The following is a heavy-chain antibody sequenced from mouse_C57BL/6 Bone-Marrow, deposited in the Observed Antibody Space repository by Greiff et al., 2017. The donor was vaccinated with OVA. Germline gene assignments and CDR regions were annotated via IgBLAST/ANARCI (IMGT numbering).Heavy chain of an antibody. CDR2: ISYSGST. CDR3: ARSWLLRKWYFDV. J-gene: IGHJ1*03. CDR1: GYSITSDY. V-gene: IGHV3-8*01. Sequence: VQLQQSGPGLAKPSQTLSLTCSVTGYSITSDYWNWIRKFPGNKLEYMGYISYSGSTYYNPSLKSRISITRDTTKNQYYLQLISVTTEDTTTYYCARSWLLRKWYFDVWGTGTTVTVSS. D-gene: IGHD2-3*01.